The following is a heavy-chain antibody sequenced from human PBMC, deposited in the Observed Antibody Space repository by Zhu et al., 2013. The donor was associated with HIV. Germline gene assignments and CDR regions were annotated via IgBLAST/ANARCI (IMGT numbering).Heavy chain of an antibody. V-gene: IGHV1-46*01. CDR2: INPSGGST. Sequence: QVQLVQSGAEVKKPGASVKVSCKASGYTFTSYYMHWVRQAPGQGLEWMGIINPSGGSTSYAQKFQGRVTMTRDTSTSTVYMELSSLRSEDTAVYYCARGDPNYYDSSGYYEGRLDYWGQGTLVTVSS. CDR3: ARGDPNYYDSSGYYEGRLDY. J-gene: IGHJ4*02. CDR1: GYTFTSYY. D-gene: IGHD3-22*01.